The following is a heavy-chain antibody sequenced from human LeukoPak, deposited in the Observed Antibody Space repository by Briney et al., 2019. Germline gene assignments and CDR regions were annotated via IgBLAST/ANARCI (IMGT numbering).Heavy chain of an antibody. CDR2: GYSSGSA. D-gene: IGHD1-26*01. Sequence: SETLSLTCTVSGDSITNYYWTWIRQPAGKGLEWIGRGYSSGSASYNPSLSSRVTMSVDTSKNHFCLTVSSVTAADTAVYYCTTQSGSYFSWGQGTLVTVSS. CDR3: TTQSGSYFS. V-gene: IGHV4-4*07. CDR1: GDSITNYY. J-gene: IGHJ4*02.